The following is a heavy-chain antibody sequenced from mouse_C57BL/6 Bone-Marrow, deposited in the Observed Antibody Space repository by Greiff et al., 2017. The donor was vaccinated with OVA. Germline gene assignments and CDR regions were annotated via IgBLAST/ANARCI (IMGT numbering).Heavy chain of an antibody. V-gene: IGHV5-6*01. Sequence: EVKLMESGGDLVKPGGSLKLSCAASGFTFSSYGMSWVRQTPDKRLEWVATISSGGSYTYYPDSVKGRFTISRDNAKNTLYLQMSSLKSEDTAMYYYARHMGFPYYFDYWGQGTTLTVSS. CDR1: GFTFSSYG. D-gene: IGHD1-1*02. CDR3: ARHMGFPYYFDY. CDR2: ISSGGSYT. J-gene: IGHJ2*01.